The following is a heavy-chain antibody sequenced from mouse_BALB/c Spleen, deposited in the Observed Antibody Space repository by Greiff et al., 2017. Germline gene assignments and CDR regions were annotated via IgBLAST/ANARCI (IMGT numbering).Heavy chain of an antibody. D-gene: IGHD2-1*01. V-gene: IGHV5-15*02. CDR1: GFTFSDYG. Sequence: DVHLVESGGGLVQPGGSRKLSCAASGFTFSDYGMAWVRQAPGKGPEWVAFMSNLAYSIYYADTVTGRFTISRENAKNTLYLAMSSLRSEDTAMYYCARVYGNYAMASWGPGPSVPVS. J-gene: IGHJ4*01. CDR2: MSNLAYSI. CDR3: ARVYGNYAMAS.